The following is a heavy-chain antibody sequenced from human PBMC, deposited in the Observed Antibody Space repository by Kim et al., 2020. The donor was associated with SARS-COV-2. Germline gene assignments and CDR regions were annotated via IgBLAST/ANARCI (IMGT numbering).Heavy chain of an antibody. D-gene: IGHD1-7*01. V-gene: IGHV3-64D*06. Sequence: GGSTYNADSVKGRFTISRDKPKNTLYLQMSSLRAEDTAVYYCVKNWNSDHWGQGTLVTVSS. J-gene: IGHJ5*02. CDR3: VKNWNSDH. CDR2: GGST.